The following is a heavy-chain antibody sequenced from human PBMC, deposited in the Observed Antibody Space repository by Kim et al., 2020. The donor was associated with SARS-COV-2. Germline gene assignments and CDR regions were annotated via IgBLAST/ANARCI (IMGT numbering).Heavy chain of an antibody. Sequence: SVKVSCKASGGTFSSYAISWVRQAPGQGLEWLGGIILIFGTANYAQKFQGRVTITADESTSTAYMELSSLRSEDTAVYYCARPKIVATMGNAFDIWGQGTMVTVSS. J-gene: IGHJ3*02. CDR2: IILIFGTA. D-gene: IGHD5-12*01. CDR1: GGTFSSYA. CDR3: ARPKIVATMGNAFDI. V-gene: IGHV1-69*13.